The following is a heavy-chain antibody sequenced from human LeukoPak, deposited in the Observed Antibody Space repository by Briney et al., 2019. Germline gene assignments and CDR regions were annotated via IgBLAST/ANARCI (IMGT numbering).Heavy chain of an antibody. J-gene: IGHJ5*02. D-gene: IGHD6-19*01. V-gene: IGHV1-2*02. CDR2: INPNSGGT. CDR1: GYTFTGYY. CDR3: ARWYSSGQGWLSAFDP. Sequence: HRASVKVSCKASGYTFTGYYMHWVRQAPGQGLEWMGWINPNSGGTNYAQKFQGRVTMTRDTSISTAYMELSRLRSDDTAVYYCARWYSSGQGWLSAFDPWGQGTLVTVSS.